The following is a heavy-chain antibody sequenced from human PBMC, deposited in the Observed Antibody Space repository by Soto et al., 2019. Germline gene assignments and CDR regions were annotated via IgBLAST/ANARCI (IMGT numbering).Heavy chain of an antibody. D-gene: IGHD2-21*02. V-gene: IGHV1-69*13. CDR3: ARRYCASDNCPLFYYFVDL. CDR2: IIPVFRSA. CDR1: GGTFNKFA. Sequence: SVKVSCKASGGTFNKFAFSWVRQAPGQGFEWMGGIIPVFRSANYAQRFRGRITITADEYTSTVYLYLNDLRSEDTAVYYCARRYCASDNCPLFYYFVDLWGLGTTVTVSS. J-gene: IGHJ6*02.